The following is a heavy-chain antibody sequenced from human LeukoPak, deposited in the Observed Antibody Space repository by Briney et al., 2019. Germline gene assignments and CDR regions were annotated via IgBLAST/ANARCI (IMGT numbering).Heavy chain of an antibody. CDR1: GGPISSYY. D-gene: IGHD3-10*01. CDR2: IYYSGST. Sequence: PSETLSLTCTVSGGPISSYYWSWIRQPPGKGLEWIGYIYYSGSTNYNPSLKSRVTISVDTSKNQFSLKLSSVTAADTAVYYCARHPVLLWFGEFDYWGQGTLVTVSS. V-gene: IGHV4-59*08. J-gene: IGHJ4*02. CDR3: ARHPVLLWFGEFDY.